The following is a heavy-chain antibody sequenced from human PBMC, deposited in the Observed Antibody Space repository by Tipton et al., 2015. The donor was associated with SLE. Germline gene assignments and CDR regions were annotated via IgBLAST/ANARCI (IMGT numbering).Heavy chain of an antibody. CDR3: ARDSVTGGTPPRYDGVKG. J-gene: IGHJ6*01. CDR2: FISKIYGATT. CDR1: GFTFADYT. D-gene: IGHD5-12*01. V-gene: IGHV3-49*04. Sequence: SLRLSCIGSGFTFADYTVSWVRQAPGKGLEGVGLFISKIYGATTEYAASVKGRFTISRDEYKSNANLQLDRLTTGDTGLYYCARDSVTGGTPPRYDGVKGWGQGTTVTVSS.